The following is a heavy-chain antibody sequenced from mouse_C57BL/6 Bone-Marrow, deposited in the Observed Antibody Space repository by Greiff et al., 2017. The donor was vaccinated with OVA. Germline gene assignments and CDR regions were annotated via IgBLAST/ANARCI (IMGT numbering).Heavy chain of an antibody. CDR3: ARGDSNYPHYFDY. D-gene: IGHD2-5*01. V-gene: IGHV5-6*01. Sequence: VQLKESGGDLVKPGGSLKLSCAASGFTFSSYGMSWVRQTPDKRLEWVATISSGGSYTYYPDSVKGRFTISRDNAKNTLYLQMSSLKSEDTAMYYCARGDSNYPHYFDYWGQGTTLTVSS. CDR2: ISSGGSYT. J-gene: IGHJ2*01. CDR1: GFTFSSYG.